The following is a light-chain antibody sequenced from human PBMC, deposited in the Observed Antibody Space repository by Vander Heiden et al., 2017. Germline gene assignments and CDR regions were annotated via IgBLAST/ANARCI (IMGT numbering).Light chain of an antibody. V-gene: IGKV1-17*01. CDR3: LHYISYPIT. CDR2: GSS. CDR1: QGITIE. Sequence: DIQLTQSPPSLSASVGDRVTIPCRASQGITIELGLYQQIPGKAPMRLIYGSSSLQSGVPSRVSGSGSDTEFTLTISSLQPEDFATYLCLHYISYPITFGQGTRLENK. J-gene: IGKJ5*01.